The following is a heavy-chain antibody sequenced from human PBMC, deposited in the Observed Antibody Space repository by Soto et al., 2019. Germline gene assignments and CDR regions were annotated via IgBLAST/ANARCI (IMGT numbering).Heavy chain of an antibody. V-gene: IGHV1-46*01. J-gene: IGHJ6*02. CDR2: INPSGGST. Sequence: VASVKVSCKASGYTFTSYYMHGVRQAPGQGLEWMGIINPSGGSTSYAQKFQGRVTMTRDTSTSTVYMELSSLRSEDTAVYYCARDREQLVRDYYYYGMDVCGQGTTVTVSS. D-gene: IGHD6-6*01. CDR1: GYTFTSYY. CDR3: ARDREQLVRDYYYYGMDV.